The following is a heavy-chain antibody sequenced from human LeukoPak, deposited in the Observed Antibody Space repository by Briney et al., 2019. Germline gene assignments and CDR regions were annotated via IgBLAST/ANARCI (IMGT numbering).Heavy chain of an antibody. J-gene: IGHJ6*02. CDR2: IKQDGSEK. V-gene: IGHV3-7*01. CDR1: GFSFSSYW. D-gene: IGHD3-10*01. Sequence: GGSLRLSCAASGFSFSSYWMSWVRQAPGKGLEWVANIKQDGSEKYYVDSVKGRYTISRDNAKNSLYLQMNSLRAEDTAVYYCARDFAPGGMDVWGQGTTVTVSS. CDR3: ARDFAPGGMDV.